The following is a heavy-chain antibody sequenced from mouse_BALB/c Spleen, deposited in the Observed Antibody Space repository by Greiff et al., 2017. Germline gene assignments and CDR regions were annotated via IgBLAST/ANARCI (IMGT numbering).Heavy chain of an antibody. J-gene: IGHJ4*01. CDR3: AREEIYYDYGYAMDY. D-gene: IGHD2-4*01. CDR1: GFSLTGYG. V-gene: IGHV2-6-7*01. CDR2: IWGDGST. Sequence: QVQLKESGPGLVAPSQSLSITCTVSGFSLTGYGVNWVRQPPGKGLEWLGMIWGDGSTDYNSALKSRLSISKDNSKSQVFLKMNSLQTDDTARYYCAREEIYYDYGYAMDYWGQGTSVTVSS.